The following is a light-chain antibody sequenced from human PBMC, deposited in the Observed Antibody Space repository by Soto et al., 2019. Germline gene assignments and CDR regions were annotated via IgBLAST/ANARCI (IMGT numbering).Light chain of an antibody. CDR3: QHYNNWPPIT. CDR1: QSVTSN. CDR2: GAS. V-gene: IGKV3-15*01. J-gene: IGKJ5*01. Sequence: EIVMTQSPATLSVSPGERATLSCRASQSVTSNLAWYQQKPGQAPRLLIYGASTRATGIPARFSGSGSGTEFTLNISSLQSEDFAVYYCQHYNNWPPITFGQGTRLEIK.